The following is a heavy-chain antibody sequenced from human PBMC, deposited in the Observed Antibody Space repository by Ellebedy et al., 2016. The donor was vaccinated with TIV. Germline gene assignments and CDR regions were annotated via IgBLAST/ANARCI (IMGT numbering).Heavy chain of an antibody. CDR2: ISDTGGST. CDR1: GFTFSSYP. Sequence: GESLKISCAASGFTFSSYPMNWVRQAPGKGLEWVSAISDTGGSTYYADSVKGRFTISGDNSKNTLYLQMNSLRAEDTAVYYCARDRSSGGNFYWYFDLWGRGTLVTVSS. D-gene: IGHD4-23*01. J-gene: IGHJ2*01. V-gene: IGHV3-23*01. CDR3: ARDRSSGGNFYWYFDL.